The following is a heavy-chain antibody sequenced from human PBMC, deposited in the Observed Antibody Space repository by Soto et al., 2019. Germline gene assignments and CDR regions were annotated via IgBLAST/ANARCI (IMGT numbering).Heavy chain of an antibody. V-gene: IGHV1-69*13. J-gene: IGHJ6*02. CDR3: ARFDSSGFYGMDV. CDR1: GGTFSSYA. Sequence: SVKVSCKASGGTFSSYAISWVRQAPGQGLEWMGGIIPIFGTANYAQKFQGRVTITADESTSTAYMELSSLRSEDTAVYYCARFDSSGFYGMDVWGQGTTVTVSS. CDR2: IIPIFGTA. D-gene: IGHD3-22*01.